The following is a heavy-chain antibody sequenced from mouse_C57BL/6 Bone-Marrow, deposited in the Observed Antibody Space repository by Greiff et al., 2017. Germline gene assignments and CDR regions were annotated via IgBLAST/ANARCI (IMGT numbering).Heavy chain of an antibody. Sequence: QVQLKQSGAELVRPGTSVKVSCKASGYAFTNYLIEWVKQRPGQGLEWIGVINPGSGGPNSNAKFKGKATLTADKSSSTAYMQLSSLTSEDSAVYFCERSGHSEYWGKGTTLTVSS. CDR3: ERSGHSEY. J-gene: IGHJ2*01. CDR1: GYAFTNYL. CDR2: INPGSGGP. V-gene: IGHV1-54*01. D-gene: IGHD3-1*01.